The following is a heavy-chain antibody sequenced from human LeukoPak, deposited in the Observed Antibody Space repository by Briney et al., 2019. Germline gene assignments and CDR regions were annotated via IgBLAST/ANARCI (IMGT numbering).Heavy chain of an antibody. CDR3: AKDRRSGSYSAVFDY. J-gene: IGHJ4*02. Sequence: PGGSLRLSCAASGFTFSSYAMSWVRQAPGKGLEWVSAISGSGGSTYYADSVKGRFTISRDNSKNTLYLQMNSLRAEDTAVYYCAKDRRSGSYSAVFDYWGQGTLVTVSS. CDR2: ISGSGGST. CDR1: GFTFSSYA. V-gene: IGHV3-23*01. D-gene: IGHD1-26*01.